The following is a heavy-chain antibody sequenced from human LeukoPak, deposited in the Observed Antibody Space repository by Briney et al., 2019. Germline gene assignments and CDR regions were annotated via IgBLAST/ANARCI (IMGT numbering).Heavy chain of an antibody. CDR3: ARGVPYASWSGPHYSDY. V-gene: IGHV1-69*13. Sequence: SVKVSCKASGGTFSSYAISWVRQAPGQGLEWMGGIIPIFGTANYAQKFQGRVTITADESTSTAYMELSSLRSEDTAVYYCARGVPYASWSGPHYSDYWGQGTLVTVSS. CDR1: GGTFSSYA. CDR2: IIPIFGTA. J-gene: IGHJ4*02. D-gene: IGHD3-3*01.